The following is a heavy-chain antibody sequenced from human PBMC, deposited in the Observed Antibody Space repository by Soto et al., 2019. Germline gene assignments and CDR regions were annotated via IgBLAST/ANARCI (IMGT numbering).Heavy chain of an antibody. CDR2: IRGQINSYAT. D-gene: IGHD3-3*01. V-gene: IGHV3-73*01. CDR3: SSVGNRDFWSGFLPDY. Sequence: PGWSLRLSCTSSVFTFIGSAIHWVRQAPGKGLEWVGRIRGQINSYATAYVASVQGRFTIPRDDSKNTAYLQMNSLKTEDTAVYYCSSVGNRDFWSGFLPDYWGRGTLVNVSS. CDR1: VFTFIGSA. J-gene: IGHJ4*02.